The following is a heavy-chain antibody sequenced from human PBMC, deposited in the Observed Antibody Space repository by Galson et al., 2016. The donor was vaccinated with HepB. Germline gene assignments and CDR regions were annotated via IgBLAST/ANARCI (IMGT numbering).Heavy chain of an antibody. CDR2: ISNSGDS. Sequence: ATLSLTCPVSGGSVSGHYWNWIRPPPGKGLEWIGYISNSGDSTYKPSLQSRVTISIDTLRNQFSLNLLSVTAADTAVYYCARSFGSGNYLDSWGQGALVTISS. CDR3: ARSFGSGNYLDS. D-gene: IGHD3-10*01. CDR1: GGSVSGHY. J-gene: IGHJ5*01. V-gene: IGHV4-59*02.